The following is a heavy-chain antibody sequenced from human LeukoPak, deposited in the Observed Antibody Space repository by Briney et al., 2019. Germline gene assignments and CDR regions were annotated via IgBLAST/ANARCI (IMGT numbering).Heavy chain of an antibody. V-gene: IGHV3-21*01. CDR2: IRGSSSYI. Sequence: GGSLRLSCAASGFTFSTYTMNWVRQAPGKGLEWVSCIRGSSSYIFYAESVKGRFTISRDNSKNTVYLQMNSLRAEDTAVYYCGGDLRHQLLYCLDYWGQGTLVTVSS. J-gene: IGHJ4*02. CDR1: GFTFSTYT. D-gene: IGHD2-2*02. CDR3: GGDLRHQLLYCLDY.